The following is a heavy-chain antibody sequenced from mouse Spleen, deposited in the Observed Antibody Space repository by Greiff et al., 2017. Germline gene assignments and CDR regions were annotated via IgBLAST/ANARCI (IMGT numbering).Heavy chain of an antibody. CDR3: AREEVFAY. CDR2: ILPGSGST. J-gene: IGHJ3*01. V-gene: IGHV1-9*01. CDR1: GYTFSSYW. Sequence: VQLQQSGAELMKPGASVQISCKATGYTFSSYWIEWVKQRPGHGLEWLGEILPGSGSTNYNEKFKGKATFTADTSSNTAYMQLSSLTSEDSAVYYCAREEVFAYWGQGTLVTVSA.